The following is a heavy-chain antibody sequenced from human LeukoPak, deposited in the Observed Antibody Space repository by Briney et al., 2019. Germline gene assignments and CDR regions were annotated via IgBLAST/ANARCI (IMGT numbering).Heavy chain of an antibody. J-gene: IGHJ4*02. CDR2: ISYDGSNK. Sequence: GGSLRLSCAASGFTFSSYAMSWVRQAPGKGLEWVAVISYDGSNKYYADSVKGRFTISRDNSKNTLYLQMNSLRAEDTAVYYCAKVATVRGVISYFDYWGQGTLVTVSS. V-gene: IGHV3-30*18. CDR3: AKVATVRGVISYFDY. CDR1: GFTFSSYA. D-gene: IGHD3-10*01.